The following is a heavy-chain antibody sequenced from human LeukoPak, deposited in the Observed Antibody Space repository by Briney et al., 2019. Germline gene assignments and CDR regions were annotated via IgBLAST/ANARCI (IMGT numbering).Heavy chain of an antibody. D-gene: IGHD6-19*01. J-gene: IGHJ6*03. Sequence: ASVKVSCKASGYTFTGYYIHWVRQAPGQGLEWMGWINPNSGGTNDAQKFQGRVTMTTDTSISTAYMELSRLRSDDTAVYYCAGVQRQWLAYYYYYYMDVWGKGTTVTVSS. V-gene: IGHV1-2*02. CDR1: GYTFTGYY. CDR2: INPNSGGT. CDR3: AGVQRQWLAYYYYYYMDV.